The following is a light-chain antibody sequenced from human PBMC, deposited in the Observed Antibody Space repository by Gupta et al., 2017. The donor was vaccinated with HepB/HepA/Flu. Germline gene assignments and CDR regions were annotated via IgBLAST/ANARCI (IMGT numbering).Light chain of an antibody. CDR2: RDS. CDR1: NIGSKN. V-gene: IGLV3-9*01. Sequence: SYELPQPLSVSVALGQTARITCGGNNIGSKNVHWYQQKPGQAPVLVIYRDSNRPSGIPERFSGSNSWNTATLTISRLQAGDEADYYCQLWDSSTVVFGGGTKLTVL. J-gene: IGLJ2*01. CDR3: QLWDSSTVV.